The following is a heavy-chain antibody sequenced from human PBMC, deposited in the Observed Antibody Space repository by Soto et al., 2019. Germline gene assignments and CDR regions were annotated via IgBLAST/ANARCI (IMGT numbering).Heavy chain of an antibody. CDR3: ARGSPRLTIFGVVISDFGY. V-gene: IGHV4-59*01. CDR1: GGSISPYY. D-gene: IGHD3-3*01. Sequence: SETLSLTCTVSGGSISPYYWSWIRQSPGKGLEWIGYIYYSGSTNYNPSLKSRVTISVDTSKNQFSLKVNSVTAADTAVYFCARGSPRLTIFGVVISDFGYCGQGTLVTVSS. CDR2: IYYSGST. J-gene: IGHJ4*02.